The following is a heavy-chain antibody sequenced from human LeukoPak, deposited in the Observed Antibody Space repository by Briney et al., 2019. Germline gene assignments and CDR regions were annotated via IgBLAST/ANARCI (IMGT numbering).Heavy chain of an antibody. J-gene: IGHJ5*02. CDR2: IIPILGIA. Sequence: AASVKVSCKASGGTFSSYAISWVRQAPGQGLEWMGRIIPILGIANYAQKLQGRVTITADKSTSTAYMELSSLRSEDTAVYYCARDSNWRYYDSSGYYPWGQGTLVTVSS. D-gene: IGHD3-22*01. V-gene: IGHV1-69*04. CDR3: ARDSNWRYYDSSGYYP. CDR1: GGTFSSYA.